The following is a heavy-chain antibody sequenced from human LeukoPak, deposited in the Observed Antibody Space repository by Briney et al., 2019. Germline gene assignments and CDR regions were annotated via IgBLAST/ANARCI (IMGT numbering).Heavy chain of an antibody. J-gene: IGHJ6*02. CDR2: MNPNSGNT. V-gene: IGHV1-8*03. D-gene: IGHD1-14*01. CDR3: ASNAEGAGYYYYYYGMDV. Sequence: ASVKVSCKASGYTFTSYDINWVRQATGQGLEWMGWMNPNSGNTGYAQKFQGRVTITRNTSISTAYMELSSLRSEDTAVYYCASNAEGAGYYYYYYGMDVWGQGTTVTVSS. CDR1: GYTFTSYD.